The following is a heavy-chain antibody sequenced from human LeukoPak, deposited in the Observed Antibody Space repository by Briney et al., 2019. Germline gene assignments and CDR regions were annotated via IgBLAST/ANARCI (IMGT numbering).Heavy chain of an antibody. CDR2: ISWNSGSI. V-gene: IGHV3-9*01. CDR3: ARSQWGYCSSTSCHAFDI. J-gene: IGHJ3*02. CDR1: GFTFDDYA. Sequence: GGSLRLSCAASGFTFDDYAMHWVRQAPGKGLEWVSGISWNSGSIGYADSVKGRFTISRDNSKNTLYLQMNSLRAEDTAVYYCARSQWGYCSSTSCHAFDIWGQGTMVTVSS. D-gene: IGHD2-2*01.